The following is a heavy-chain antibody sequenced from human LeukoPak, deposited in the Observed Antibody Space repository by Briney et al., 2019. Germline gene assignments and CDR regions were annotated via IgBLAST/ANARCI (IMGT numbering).Heavy chain of an antibody. J-gene: IGHJ4*02. CDR3: AREGYSSGIIDY. CDR1: GGSISSSSYY. D-gene: IGHD6-19*01. Sequence: PSETLSLTCTVSGGSISSSSYYWGWIRQPPGKGLEWIGSIYYSGSTYYNPSLKSRVTISVDTSKNQFSLKLSSVTAADTAVYYCAREGYSSGIIDYWGQGTLVTVSS. CDR2: IYYSGST. V-gene: IGHV4-39*07.